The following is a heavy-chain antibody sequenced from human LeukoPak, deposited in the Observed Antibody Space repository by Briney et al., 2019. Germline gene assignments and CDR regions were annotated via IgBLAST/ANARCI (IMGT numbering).Heavy chain of an antibody. J-gene: IGHJ4*02. V-gene: IGHV4-34*01. CDR3: ARGRQLNS. CDR1: GGSFSDYI. D-gene: IGHD5-24*01. CDR2: INHSGDT. Sequence: SETLSLTCAVYGGSFSDYIWSWIRHFPGKGLEWIGEINHSGDTNYNPSLTSRVSISVDTSKNQFSLNLSSVAAADTAVYYGARGRQLNSWGQGSLVTVSS.